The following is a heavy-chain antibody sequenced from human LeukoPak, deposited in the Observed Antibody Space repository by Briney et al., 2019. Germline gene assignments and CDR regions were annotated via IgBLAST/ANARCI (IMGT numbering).Heavy chain of an antibody. CDR3: ARYSGSYPHDAFDI. CDR1: GGSISSYY. J-gene: IGHJ3*02. V-gene: IGHV4-59*01. Sequence: PSETLSLTCTVSGGSISSYYWSWIRQPPGKGLEWIGYIYYSGSTSFNPSLKSRVTISVDTSKNHFSLKLSSVTAADTAVYYCARYSGSYPHDAFDIWGQGTTVTVSS. D-gene: IGHD1-26*01. CDR2: IYYSGST.